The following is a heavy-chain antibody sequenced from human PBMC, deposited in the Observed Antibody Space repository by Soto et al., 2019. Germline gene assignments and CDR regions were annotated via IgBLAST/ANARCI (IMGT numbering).Heavy chain of an antibody. V-gene: IGHV1-18*01. Sequence: QVQLVQSGSEVKKPGASVKVSCKASGYTFTSYGISWVRQAPGQGLEWMGWISAYKGNTNYAQKLQGRVTMTTDTSTSTAYMELRSLRSDDTAVYYCARPKWPLWFYDKQYYFDYWGQGTLVTVSS. J-gene: IGHJ4*02. CDR3: ARPKWPLWFYDKQYYFDY. CDR2: ISAYKGNT. CDR1: GYTFTSYG. D-gene: IGHD3-10*01.